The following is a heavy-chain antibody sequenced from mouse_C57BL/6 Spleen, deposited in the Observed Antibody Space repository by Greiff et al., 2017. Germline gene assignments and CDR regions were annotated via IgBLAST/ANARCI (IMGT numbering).Heavy chain of an antibody. J-gene: IGHJ4*01. V-gene: IGHV5-9*01. D-gene: IGHD1-1*01. CDR1: GFTFSSYT. CDR2: ISGGGGNT. CDR3: ARQGDYYGSSCDYYAMDY. Sequence: EVHLVESGGGLVKPGGSLKLSCAASGFTFSSYTMSWVRQTPEKRLEWVATISGGGGNTYYPDSVKGRFTISRDNAKNTLYLQMSSLRSEDTALYYCARQGDYYGSSCDYYAMDYWGQGTSVTVSS.